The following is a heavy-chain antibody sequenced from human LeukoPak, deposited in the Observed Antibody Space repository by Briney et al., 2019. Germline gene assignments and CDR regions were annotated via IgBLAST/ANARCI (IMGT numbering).Heavy chain of an antibody. Sequence: PGESLKISCKGSGDSFTSYWIAWVRQMPGKGLEWMGIIYPGDSDSRYSPSFQGQVTISVDKSISTAYLQWSSLKASDTAMYYCARHGEYYYDSSGYLDAFDIWGQGTMVTVSS. CDR1: GDSFTSYW. V-gene: IGHV5-51*01. J-gene: IGHJ3*02. CDR2: IYPGDSDS. D-gene: IGHD3-22*01. CDR3: ARHGEYYYDSSGYLDAFDI.